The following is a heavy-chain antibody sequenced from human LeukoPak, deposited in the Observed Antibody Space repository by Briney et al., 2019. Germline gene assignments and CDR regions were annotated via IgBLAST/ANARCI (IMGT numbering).Heavy chain of an antibody. D-gene: IGHD5-18*01. CDR2: INTDGSTT. V-gene: IGHV3-74*01. Sequence: GGSLRLSCGASGFTFSRNWLHWVRQVPGKGLVWVSRINTDGSTTNYADSVKGRFTISRDNTKNTLYLQMNSLRAEDSAVYFCTRGYNTASLDWGQGTRITVAS. CDR1: GFTFSRNW. CDR3: TRGYNTASLD. J-gene: IGHJ4*02.